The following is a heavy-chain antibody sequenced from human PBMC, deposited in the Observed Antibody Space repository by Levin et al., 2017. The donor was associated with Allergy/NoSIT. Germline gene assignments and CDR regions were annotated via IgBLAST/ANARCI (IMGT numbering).Heavy chain of an antibody. V-gene: IGHV4-34*01. J-gene: IGHJ4*02. D-gene: IGHD2-15*01. CDR3: ARVTSSLPKRRYCSGGSCYSGSRSYFDY. CDR2: INHSGST. Sequence: PSETLSLTCAVYGGSFSGYYWSWIRQPPGKGLEWIGEINHSGSTNYNPSLKSRVTISVDTSKNQFSLKLSSVTAADTAVYYCARVTSSLPKRRYCSGGSCYSGSRSYFDYWGQGTLVTVSS. CDR1: GGSFSGYY.